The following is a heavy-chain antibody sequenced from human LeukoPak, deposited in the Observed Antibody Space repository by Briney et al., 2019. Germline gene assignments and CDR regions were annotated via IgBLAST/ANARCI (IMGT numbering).Heavy chain of an antibody. D-gene: IGHD6-19*01. J-gene: IGHJ6*03. CDR2: IYPGDSDT. CDR3: ARQSSGWYYYYYMDV. V-gene: IGHV5-51*01. CDR1: GYSFTSYW. Sequence: GESLKISCKGSGYSFTSYWIGWVRQMPGKGLEWMGIIYPGDSDTRYSPSFQGQVTISADKSISTAYLQWSSLKASDTAMDYCARQSSGWYYYYYMDVWSKGTTVTVSS.